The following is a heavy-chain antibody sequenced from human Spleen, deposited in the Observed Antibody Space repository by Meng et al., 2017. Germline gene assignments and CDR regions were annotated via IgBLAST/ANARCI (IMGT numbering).Heavy chain of an antibody. J-gene: IGHJ4*02. CDR2: VNHSGNT. CDR3: ARGTPVVTPRWLDY. Sequence: QVQLHQWGAGLLKPSETLSLTCAVYGGSFSGYYWSWIRQPPGKGLEWIGEVNHSGNTNYNPSLKSRVTISVDTSKNQFSLNLSSVTAADTAVYYCARGTPVVTPRWLDYWGQGTLVTVSS. CDR1: GGSFSGYY. D-gene: IGHD4-23*01. V-gene: IGHV4-34*01.